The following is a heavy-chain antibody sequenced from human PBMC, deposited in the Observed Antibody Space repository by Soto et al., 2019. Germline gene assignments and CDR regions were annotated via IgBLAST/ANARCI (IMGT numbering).Heavy chain of an antibody. J-gene: IGHJ6*02. CDR1: GYTFTSYG. Sequence: QVQLVQSGADIKKPGASVKVSCKASGYTFTSYGLSWVRQAPGQGLEWMGWINTYNRDTNYAQKLQGRVTMTTDTSTSTAYMELTNRRSTDTAVYYCARAFRKAYGDTEQTGPFYYYALTSGAKGPRSPSP. CDR2: INTYNRDT. CDR3: ARAFRKAYGDTEQTGPFYYYALTS. D-gene: IGHD4-17*01. V-gene: IGHV1-18*01.